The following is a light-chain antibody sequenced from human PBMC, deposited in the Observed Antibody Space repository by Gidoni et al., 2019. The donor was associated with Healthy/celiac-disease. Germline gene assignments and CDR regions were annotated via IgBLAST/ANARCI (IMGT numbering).Light chain of an antibody. CDR1: QGISSD. J-gene: IGKJ4*01. CDR3: QQLNSYPLT. CDR2: AAF. V-gene: IGKV1-9*01. Sequence: IQLTQSPSSLSASVGDRVPITCRASQGISSDLAWYQQKPVKAPKLLIYAAFTLQSGVPSRFSGSGSGTDFTLTISSLQPEDFATYYCQQLNSYPLTFGGGTKVEIK.